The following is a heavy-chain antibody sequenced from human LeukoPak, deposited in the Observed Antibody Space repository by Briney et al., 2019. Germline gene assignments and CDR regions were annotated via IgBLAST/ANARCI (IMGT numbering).Heavy chain of an antibody. CDR1: GGTFGSYA. CDR3: ATGPPRYYDSSGYLFDY. Sequence: ASVKVSCKASGGTFGSYAISWVRQAPGQGLEWMGGIIPIFGTANYAQKFQGRVTITAGESTSTAYMELSSLRSEDTAVYYCATGPPRYYDSSGYLFDYWGQGTLVTVSS. V-gene: IGHV1-69*13. D-gene: IGHD3-22*01. J-gene: IGHJ4*02. CDR2: IIPIFGTA.